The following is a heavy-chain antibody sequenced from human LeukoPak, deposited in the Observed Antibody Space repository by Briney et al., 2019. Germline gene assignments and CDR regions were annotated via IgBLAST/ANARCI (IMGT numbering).Heavy chain of an antibody. Sequence: SVKVSCKASGGTFSSYAISWVRQAPGQGLEWMGRIIPILGIANYAQKFQGRVTITADKSTSTAYMELSSLRSEDTAVYYCARERSGYYIDYWGQEPWSPSPQ. CDR2: IIPILGIA. V-gene: IGHV1-69*04. D-gene: IGHD3-3*01. CDR1: GGTFSSYA. J-gene: IGHJ4*01. CDR3: ARERSGYYIDY.